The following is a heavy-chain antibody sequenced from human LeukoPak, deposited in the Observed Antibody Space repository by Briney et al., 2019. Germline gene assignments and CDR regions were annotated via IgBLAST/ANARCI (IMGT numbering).Heavy chain of an antibody. CDR3: ATGRGGYYDSSGLFY. Sequence: GASVKVSCKASGYTFTGYYMHWVRQAPGQGLEWMGWINPNSGGTNYAQKFQGRVTMTRDTSISTAYMELSRLRSDDTAVYYCATGRGGYYDSSGLFYWGQGTLVTVSS. J-gene: IGHJ4*02. CDR2: INPNSGGT. V-gene: IGHV1-2*02. D-gene: IGHD3-22*01. CDR1: GYTFTGYY.